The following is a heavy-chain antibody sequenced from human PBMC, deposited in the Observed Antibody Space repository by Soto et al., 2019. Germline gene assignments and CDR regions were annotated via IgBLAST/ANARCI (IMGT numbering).Heavy chain of an antibody. Sequence: EVQLVESGGGLVQPGRSLRLSCAASGFTFDDYAMHWVRQAPGKGLEWVSGISWNSGSIGYADSVKGRFTISRDNAKNSLYLQMNSLRAEDTALYYCAKTRGYSYVGYFDYWGQGTPVTVSS. V-gene: IGHV3-9*01. CDR2: ISWNSGSI. CDR1: GFTFDDYA. D-gene: IGHD5-18*01. CDR3: AKTRGYSYVGYFDY. J-gene: IGHJ4*02.